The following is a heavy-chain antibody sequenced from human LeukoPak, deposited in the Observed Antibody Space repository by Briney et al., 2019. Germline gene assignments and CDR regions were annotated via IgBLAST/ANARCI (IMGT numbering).Heavy chain of an antibody. D-gene: IGHD3-22*01. Sequence: GGSLRLSCAASGFTFSSYTMHWVRQAPGKGLEYVSAVSSNGGSTYYANSVKGRFTISRDNSKNTLYLQMGSLRAEDMAVYYCARWRHSSGYYYDDWGQGTLVTVSS. CDR2: VSSNGGST. J-gene: IGHJ4*02. CDR1: GFTFSSYT. CDR3: ARWRHSSGYYYDD. V-gene: IGHV3-64*01.